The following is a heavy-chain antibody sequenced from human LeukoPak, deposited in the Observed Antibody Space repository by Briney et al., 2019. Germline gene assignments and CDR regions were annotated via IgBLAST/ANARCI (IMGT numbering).Heavy chain of an antibody. CDR1: GFTFSNYA. J-gene: IGHJ4*02. CDR2: ISGSGGST. V-gene: IGHV3-23*01. CDR3: AKDNDGYYYDFDY. Sequence: PGGSLRLSCAASGFTFSNYAMSWVRQAPGKGLEWVSAISGSGGSTYYADSVKGRFTISRDNSKNKLYLQMNSLRAEDTAVYYCAKDNDGYYYDFDYWGQGTLVTVSS. D-gene: IGHD3-22*01.